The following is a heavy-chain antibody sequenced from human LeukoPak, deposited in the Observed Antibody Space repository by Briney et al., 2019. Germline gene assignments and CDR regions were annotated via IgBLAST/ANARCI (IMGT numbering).Heavy chain of an antibody. CDR3: ASAIAIPAWAFDL. V-gene: IGHV4-59*11. CDR1: GGSIRSHY. J-gene: IGHJ3*01. D-gene: IGHD6-13*01. CDR2: IYYSGST. Sequence: SETLSLTCTVSGGSIRSHYWSWIRQPPGKGLEWIGYIYYSGSTNYNPSLKSRVTISVDTSKNQFSLKLNSVTAADTAVYYCASAIAIPAWAFDLWGQGTVVTVSS.